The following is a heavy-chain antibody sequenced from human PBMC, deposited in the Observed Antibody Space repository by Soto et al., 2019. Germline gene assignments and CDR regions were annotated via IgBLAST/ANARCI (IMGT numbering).Heavy chain of an antibody. CDR3: ARRATVVTPNGMDV. D-gene: IGHD4-17*01. CDR1: GFTFSSYS. Sequence: EVQLVESGGGLVKPGGSLRLSCAASGFTFSSYSMNWVRQAPGKGLEWVSSISSSSSYIYYADSVKGRFTISRDNAKNSLYLQMNSLRAEDTAVYYCARRATVVTPNGMDVWGQGTTVTVSS. V-gene: IGHV3-21*01. J-gene: IGHJ6*02. CDR2: ISSSSSYI.